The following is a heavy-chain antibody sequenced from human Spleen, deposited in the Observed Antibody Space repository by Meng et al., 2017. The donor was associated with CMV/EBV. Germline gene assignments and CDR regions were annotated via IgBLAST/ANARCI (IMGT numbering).Heavy chain of an antibody. D-gene: IGHD3-10*01. CDR1: GGSISSYS. Sequence: VQLMESVPGLVKPSGPLSLRCTGSGGSISSYSWNWIRQPAGKGLEWIGRIYSSGSTNYSPSLTSRVTMSIDTSYNQFSVKLSSVTAADTAVYYCARGTNYGAGNWFDLWGQGTLVTVSS. J-gene: IGHJ5*02. CDR3: ARGTNYGAGNWFDL. CDR2: IYSSGST. V-gene: IGHV4-4*07.